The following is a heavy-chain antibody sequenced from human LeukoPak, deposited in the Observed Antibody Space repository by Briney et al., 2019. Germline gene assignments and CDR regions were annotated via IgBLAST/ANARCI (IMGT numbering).Heavy chain of an antibody. D-gene: IGHD1-1*01. V-gene: IGHV1-8*03. J-gene: IGHJ6*03. CDR3: ARGRSPGTSMEYYYYMDV. CDR1: GYTFTNYD. CDR2: MNPNSGTT. Sequence: ASVKVSCKASGYTFTNYDINWVRQATGQGLEWMGWMNPNSGTTGYAQKFLGRVTITRNTSVSTTYMELSSLRSEDTAVYYCARGRSPGTSMEYYYYMDVWGKGTTVTVSS.